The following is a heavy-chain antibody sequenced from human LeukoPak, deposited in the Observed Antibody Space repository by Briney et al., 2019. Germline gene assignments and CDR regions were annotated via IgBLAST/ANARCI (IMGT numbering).Heavy chain of an antibody. Sequence: PSETLSLTCTVSGGSISSYYWGWIRQPPGKGLEWIGSIYYSGSTYYNPSLKSRVTISVDTSKNQFSLKLSSVTAADTAVYYCARDQGDYGDSFFDYWGQGTLVTVSS. CDR3: ARDQGDYGDSFFDY. CDR2: IYYSGST. J-gene: IGHJ4*02. D-gene: IGHD4-17*01. V-gene: IGHV4-39*07. CDR1: GGSISSYY.